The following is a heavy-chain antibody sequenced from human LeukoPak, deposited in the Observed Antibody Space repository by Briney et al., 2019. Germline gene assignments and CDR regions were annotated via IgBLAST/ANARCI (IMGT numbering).Heavy chain of an antibody. CDR2: INHSGST. J-gene: IGHJ4*02. D-gene: IGHD6-13*01. CDR1: GGSFSGYY. V-gene: IGHV4-34*01. CDR3: ARGSDTAAGLY. Sequence: PSEILSLTCAVYGGSFSGYYWSWIRQPPGKGLEWIGEINHSGSTNYNPSLKSRVSISVDSSKNQFSLKASSVTAADTAVYYCARGSDTAAGLYWGQGTLVTVSS.